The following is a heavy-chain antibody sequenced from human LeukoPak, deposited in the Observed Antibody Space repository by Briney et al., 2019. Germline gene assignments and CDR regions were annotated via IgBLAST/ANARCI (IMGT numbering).Heavy chain of an antibody. D-gene: IGHD2-2*01. J-gene: IGHJ6*02. V-gene: IGHV3-30-3*01. CDR2: ISYDGSNK. Sequence: PGRSLRLSCAASGFTFSSYAMHWVRQAPGKGLEWVAVISYDGSNKYYADSVKGRFTISRDNSKNTLYLQMNSLRAEDTAVYYCARGPQGYCSGTSCRYWARGDYYYGMDVWGQGTTVTVSS. CDR1: GFTFSSYA. CDR3: ARGPQGYCSGTSCRYWARGDYYYGMDV.